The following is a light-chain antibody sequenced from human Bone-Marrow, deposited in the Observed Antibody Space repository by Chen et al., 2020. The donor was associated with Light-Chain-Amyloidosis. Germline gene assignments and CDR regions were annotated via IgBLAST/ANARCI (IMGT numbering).Light chain of an antibody. V-gene: IGLV1-47*01. CDR2: RNN. Sequence: QSVLTQPPSASGTPGQRVTIPSSGTSSNIGSNYIYWYQQFPGTAPKLLIYRNNQRPSGVTDRFSGSKSGTSASLAISGLRPEDEADYYCSAWDDSLSAVVFGGGTKLTVL. CDR3: SAWDDSLSAVV. J-gene: IGLJ2*01. CDR1: SSNIGSNY.